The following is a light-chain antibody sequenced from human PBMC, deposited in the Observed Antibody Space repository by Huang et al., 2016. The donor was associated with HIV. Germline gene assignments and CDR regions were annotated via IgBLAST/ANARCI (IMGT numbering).Light chain of an antibody. J-gene: IGKJ1*01. CDR2: GAS. CDR3: QHYNNWPPWT. V-gene: IGKV3D-15*01. Sequence: EIVMTQSPATLSVSPGERATLSCRASQGVSNNIAWYQQKPCQTPRLLIHGASTRATGIAANVSGRGSGTDFTLTITSLQPEDSAVYYCQHYNNWPPWTFGPGTQVEI. CDR1: QGVSNN.